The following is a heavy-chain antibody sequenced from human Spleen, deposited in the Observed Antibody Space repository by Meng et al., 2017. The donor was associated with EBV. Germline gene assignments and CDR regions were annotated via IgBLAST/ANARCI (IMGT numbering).Heavy chain of an antibody. CDR1: GGTFSSDA. D-gene: IGHD3-10*01. CDR2: LIPMLGAP. CDR3: ASESGRGYTPDY. V-gene: IGHV1-69*06. Sequence: QVRVGKAGVEGKKPGSSVKGSCKTSGGTFSSDAISWVRQAPGQGLEWMGGLIPMLGAPNYAQKFQDRVTIIADKSTSIHYMELSSLRSDDTAVYYCASESGRGYTPDYWGRGTLVTVSS. J-gene: IGHJ4*02.